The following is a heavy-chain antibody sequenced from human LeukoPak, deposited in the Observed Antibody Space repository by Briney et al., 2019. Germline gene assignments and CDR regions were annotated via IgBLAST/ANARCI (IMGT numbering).Heavy chain of an antibody. Sequence: SQTLSLTCTVSVGSISSYYWSWIRQPAGKGLEWIGRIYTSGSTNYNPSLKSRVAISVDTPKNQCSLKLTSITAADTAMYYCTRDPGRGANWFDPWGQGTLVTVSS. J-gene: IGHJ5*02. CDR2: IYTSGST. CDR1: VGSISSYY. V-gene: IGHV4-4*07. CDR3: TRDPGRGANWFDP.